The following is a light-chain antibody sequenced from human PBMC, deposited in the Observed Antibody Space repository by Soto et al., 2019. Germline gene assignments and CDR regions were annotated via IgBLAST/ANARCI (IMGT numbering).Light chain of an antibody. CDR3: QQYHNLWT. Sequence: ESVLTQSPGTLSLSPVERATLSCIASQSVSSNYLAWYQQKPGQAPRLLIYRASTRATGTPARFSGSGSGTEFTLTITSLQSEDFALYYCQQYHNLWTFGQGTKVDNK. V-gene: IGKV3-15*01. J-gene: IGKJ1*01. CDR1: QSVSSN. CDR2: RAS.